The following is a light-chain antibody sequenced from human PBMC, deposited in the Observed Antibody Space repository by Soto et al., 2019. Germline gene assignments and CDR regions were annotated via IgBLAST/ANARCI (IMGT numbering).Light chain of an antibody. CDR2: GAS. Sequence: EIVLTQSPGTLSLSPGERATLSCRASQSVSSSYLAWYQQKPGQAPRLLIYGASSRATGIPDRFSGSGSGTDFTLTISRLEPEDFAVYYCQQLGSSPYTFGQGTKLEIK. CDR1: QSVSSSY. CDR3: QQLGSSPYT. J-gene: IGKJ2*01. V-gene: IGKV3-20*01.